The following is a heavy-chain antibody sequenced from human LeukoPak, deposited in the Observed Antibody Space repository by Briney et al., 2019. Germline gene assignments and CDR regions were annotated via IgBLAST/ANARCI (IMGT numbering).Heavy chain of an antibody. D-gene: IGHD3-22*01. J-gene: IGHJ4*02. CDR2: ISYDGSNK. CDR3: AKDSYYYDSSGYFDY. CDR1: GFTFSSYG. Sequence: GRSLRLSCAASGFTFSSYGMHWVRQAPGKGLEWVAVISYDGSNKYYADSVKGRFTIYRDNSKNTLYLQMNSLRAEDTAVYYCAKDSYYYDSSGYFDYWGQGTLVTVSS. V-gene: IGHV3-30*18.